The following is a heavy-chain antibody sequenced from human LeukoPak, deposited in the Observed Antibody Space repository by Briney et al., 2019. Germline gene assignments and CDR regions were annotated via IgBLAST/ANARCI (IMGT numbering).Heavy chain of an antibody. Sequence: ASVKLSCKASGVTFSSYAISWVRQAPGQGLEWMGRIIPIFGTANYAQKFQGRVTITADKSTSTAYMELRSLRSEDTAVYYCARLLVITGTTGSDYWGQGTLVTVSS. CDR3: ARLLVITGTTGSDY. D-gene: IGHD1-7*01. V-gene: IGHV1-69*06. CDR2: IIPIFGTA. CDR1: GVTFSSYA. J-gene: IGHJ4*02.